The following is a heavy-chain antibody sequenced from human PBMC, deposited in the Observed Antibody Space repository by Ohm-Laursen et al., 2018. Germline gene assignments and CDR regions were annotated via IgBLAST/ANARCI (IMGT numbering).Heavy chain of an antibody. V-gene: IGHV4-59*01. CDR2: FYWLGTT. CDR3: ARGLGYYFDL. D-gene: IGHD2-2*03. Sequence: LRLSCSASGFTFDDYAMHWVRQAPGKGLEWLGYFYWLGTTSYNPSLKSRLAMSLDTSKNQFSLRLNSVSAADTAVYYCARGLGYYFDLWGQGALVTVSS. J-gene: IGHJ4*02. CDR1: GFTFDDYA.